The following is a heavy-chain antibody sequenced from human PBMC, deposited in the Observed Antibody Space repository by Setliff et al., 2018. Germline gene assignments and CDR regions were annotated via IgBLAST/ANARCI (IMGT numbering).Heavy chain of an antibody. J-gene: IGHJ4*02. CDR1: GGSISSGGFY. D-gene: IGHD3-10*01. CDR2: FHTGGAT. Sequence: ASETLSLTCSVSGGSISSGGFYWSWIRQSAGRGLEWIGHFHTGGATDYNLSLKSRVTLSLDSSKNQFSLRLSSVTAADAAVYFCARESATIGEFPLYYFDKWGQGIPVTVSS. CDR3: ARESATIGEFPLYYFDK. V-gene: IGHV4-61*09.